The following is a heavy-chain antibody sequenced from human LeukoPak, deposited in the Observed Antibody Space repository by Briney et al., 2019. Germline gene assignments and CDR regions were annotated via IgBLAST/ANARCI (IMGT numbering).Heavy chain of an antibody. CDR2: FIPIFGTA. V-gene: IGHV1-69*05. J-gene: IGHJ4*02. D-gene: IGHD1-20*01. CDR3: ARDLGISGTYDNYCFDH. CDR1: GGTFSRYA. Sequence: ASVKVSCKTTGGTFSRYAISWVRQAPGQGLEWMGRFIPIFGTANYALKFQGRVSITTDESTSTAYMGLSSLRSDDTAVYYCARDLGISGTYDNYCFDHWGQGTLVTVSS.